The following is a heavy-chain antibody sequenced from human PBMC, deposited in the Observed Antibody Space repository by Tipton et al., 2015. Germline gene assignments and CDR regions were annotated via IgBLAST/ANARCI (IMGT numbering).Heavy chain of an antibody. Sequence: QVQLVQSGPEVKKPGSSVKVSCKASGGTFRSYTMNWVRQAPGQGLEWMGKIIAVSGTTNYAQKFQGRVTITADESTTTTYMELTSLRSEDTAMYYCAKVLASEDFYGLDVWGRGTTVTVSS. D-gene: IGHD5-12*01. V-gene: IGHV1-69*18. CDR2: IIAVSGTT. CDR1: GGTFRSYT. J-gene: IGHJ6*02. CDR3: AKVLASEDFYGLDV.